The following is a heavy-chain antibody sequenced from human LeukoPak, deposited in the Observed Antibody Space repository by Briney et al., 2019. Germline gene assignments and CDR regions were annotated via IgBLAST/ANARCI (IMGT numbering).Heavy chain of an antibody. D-gene: IGHD3-3*01. CDR2: ISAYNGNT. CDR3: ARAEAYYDFWSGYYTGGGLDY. CDR1: GYTFTSYG. Sequence: ASVKVSCKASGYTFTSYGISWVRQAPGQGLEWMGWISAYNGNTNYAQKLQGRVTMTTDTSTSTAYMELRSLRSDDTAVYCCARAEAYYDFWSGYYTGGGLDYWGQGTLVTVSS. V-gene: IGHV1-18*01. J-gene: IGHJ4*02.